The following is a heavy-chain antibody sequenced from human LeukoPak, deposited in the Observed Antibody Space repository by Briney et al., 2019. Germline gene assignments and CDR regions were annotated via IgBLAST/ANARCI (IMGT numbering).Heavy chain of an antibody. CDR3: AKRVVTAMDGREYYYYYGTDV. CDR1: GFTFSSYS. V-gene: IGHV3-21*01. CDR2: ISSSSSYI. Sequence: GGSLRLSCAASGFTFSSYSMNWVRQAPGKGLEWVSSISSSSSYIYYADSVKGRFTISRDNSKNTLYLQMNSLRAEDTAVYYCAKRVVTAMDGREYYYYYGTDVWGQGTTVTVSS. D-gene: IGHD2-21*02. J-gene: IGHJ6*02.